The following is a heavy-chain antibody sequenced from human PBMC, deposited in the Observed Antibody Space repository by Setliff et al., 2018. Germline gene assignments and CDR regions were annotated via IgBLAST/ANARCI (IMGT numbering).Heavy chain of an antibody. CDR3: RFWSYVYRNDY. CDR2: INPSGTT. CDR1: GGPFSDYY. J-gene: IGHJ4*02. V-gene: IGHV4-34*01. D-gene: IGHD3-16*01. Sequence: TLSLTCTFYGGPFSDYYWGWVRQTPGKGLEWIAEINPSGTTNYIPSLKSRLTISVDTSKRQFSLKLISVTAADTAVYYCRFWSYVYRNDYWAQGTLGTV.